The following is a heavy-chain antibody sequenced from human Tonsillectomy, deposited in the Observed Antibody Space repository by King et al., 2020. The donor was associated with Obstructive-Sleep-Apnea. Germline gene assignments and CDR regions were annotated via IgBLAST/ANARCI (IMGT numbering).Heavy chain of an antibody. CDR2: ISYDGSNK. J-gene: IGHJ4*02. D-gene: IGHD3-9*01. Sequence: VQLVESGGGVVQPGRSLRLSCAASGFTFSSYAMHWVRQAPGKGLEWVAVISYDGSNKYYADSVKGRFTISRDNSKNTLYLQMNSLRAEDTAVYYCARGDYDILTGCTDYWGQGTLVTVSS. CDR3: ARGDYDILTGCTDY. V-gene: IGHV3-30*04. CDR1: GFTFSSYA.